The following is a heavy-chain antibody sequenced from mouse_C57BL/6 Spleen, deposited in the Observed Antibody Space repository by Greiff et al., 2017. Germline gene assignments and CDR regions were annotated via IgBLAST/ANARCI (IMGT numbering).Heavy chain of an antibody. CDR1: GCTFTSYW. V-gene: IGHV1-7*01. Sequence: VQLQQSGAELAKPGASVKLSCKASGCTFTSYWMHWVKQRPGQGLEWIGYINPSSGYTKYNQKFKDKATLTADKSSSTAYMQLSSLTYEDSAGYYCARRGKNGGYYVPYAMDYWGQGTSVTVSS. CDR3: ARRGKNGGYYVPYAMDY. CDR2: INPSSGYT. J-gene: IGHJ4*01. D-gene: IGHD2-3*01.